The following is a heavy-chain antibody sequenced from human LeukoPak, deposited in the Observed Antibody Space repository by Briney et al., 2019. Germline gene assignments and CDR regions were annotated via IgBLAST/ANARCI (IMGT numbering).Heavy chain of an antibody. J-gene: IGHJ5*02. CDR2: ISAYNGNT. CDR3: ARAVVVPAAIGGWFDP. D-gene: IGHD2-2*02. CDR1: GYTFTSYG. V-gene: IGHV1-18*01. Sequence: ASVKVSCKASGYTFTSYGISWVRQAPGQGLEWMGWISAYNGNTNYAQKLQGRVTMTTDTSTSTAYMELRSLRSDDTAVYYCARAVVVPAAIGGWFDPWGQGTLVTVSS.